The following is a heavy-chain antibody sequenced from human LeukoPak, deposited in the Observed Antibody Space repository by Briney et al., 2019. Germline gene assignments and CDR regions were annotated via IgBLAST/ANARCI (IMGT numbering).Heavy chain of an antibody. CDR3: ARRTDYGDYLDY. J-gene: IGHJ4*02. D-gene: IGHD4-17*01. CDR1: GFTVSSNY. Sequence: GGSLRLSCAASGFTVSSNYMSWVRQAPGKGLEWVSSISSSSSYIYYADSVKGRFTISRDNAKNTLYLQMNSLRAEDTAVYYCARRTDYGDYLDYWGQGTLVTVSS. V-gene: IGHV3-21*01. CDR2: ISSSSSYI.